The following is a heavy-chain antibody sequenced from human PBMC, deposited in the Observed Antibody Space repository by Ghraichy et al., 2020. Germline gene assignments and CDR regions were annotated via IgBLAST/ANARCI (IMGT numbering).Heavy chain of an antibody. CDR2: ISYDGRST. J-gene: IGHJ6*02. V-gene: IGHV3-30*09. D-gene: IGHD1-26*01. CDR3: AKEGGTYFDSYYSGLNV. CDR1: EFTFNAFA. Sequence: GESLRLSCAASEFTFNAFAMHWVRQAPGKGLEWVAFISYDGRSTNYADSVKGRFAISRDNSRYTLHLQMNSLRAEDTAVYYCAKEGGTYFDSYYSGLNVWGQGTTVIVSS.